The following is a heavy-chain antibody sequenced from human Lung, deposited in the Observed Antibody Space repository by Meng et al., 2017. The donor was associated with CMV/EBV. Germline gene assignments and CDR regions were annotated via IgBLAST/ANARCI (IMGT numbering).Heavy chain of an antibody. J-gene: IGHJ4*02. CDR1: GGTFGKYA. D-gene: IGHD1-1*01. CDR2: IIPRIGIT. CDR3: ARGRVAYNIRFLDF. Sequence: SVXVSXXASGGTFGKYAISWVRQAPGQGLEWMGAIIPRIGITNYAQRLQGGVTITADSATSTTYMELSSLRSEDTAVYYCARGRVAYNIRFLDFWGQGTLVTVSS. V-gene: IGHV1-69*10.